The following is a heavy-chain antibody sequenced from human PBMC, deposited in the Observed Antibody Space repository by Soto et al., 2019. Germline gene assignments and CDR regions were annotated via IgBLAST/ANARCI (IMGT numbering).Heavy chain of an antibody. CDR3: ARSYGGNLVDPFDY. CDR2: IIPIFGTA. CDR1: GCTFSSYA. Sequence: QVQLVQSGAEVKKPGSSVKVSCKASGCTFSSYAIIWLRQAPGQGLEWMVGIIPIFGTANYAQKFQGRVTITVDEYTSTAYMELSSLRSEESAVYYCARSYGGNLVDPFDYWGQGTLVTVSS. V-gene: IGHV1-69*12. D-gene: IGHD4-17*01. J-gene: IGHJ4*02.